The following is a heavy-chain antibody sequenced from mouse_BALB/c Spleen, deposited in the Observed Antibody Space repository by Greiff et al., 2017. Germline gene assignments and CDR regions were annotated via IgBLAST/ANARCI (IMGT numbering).Heavy chain of an antibody. D-gene: IGHD1-1*01. CDR2: ISTYYGDA. J-gene: IGHJ3*01. V-gene: IGHV1S137*01. CDR1: GYTFTDYA. Sequence: QVQLQQSGAELVRPGVSVKISCKGSGYTFTDYAMHWVKQSHAKSLEWIGVISTYYGDASYNQKFKGKATMTVDKSSSTAYMELARLTSEDSAIYYCARPTVKGAWFAYWGQGTLVTVSA. CDR3: ARPTVKGAWFAY.